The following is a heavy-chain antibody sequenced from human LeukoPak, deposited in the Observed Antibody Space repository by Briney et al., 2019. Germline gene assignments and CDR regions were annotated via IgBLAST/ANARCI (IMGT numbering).Heavy chain of an antibody. D-gene: IGHD3-22*01. CDR1: GGSVSSGSYY. Sequence: SETLSLTCTVSGGSVSSGSYYWSWIRQPPGKGLEWIGYIYYSGSTNYNPSLKSRATISVDTSKNQFSLKLSSVTAADTAVYYCARRNYYDSSYLFDYWGQGTLVTVSS. J-gene: IGHJ4*02. V-gene: IGHV4-61*01. CDR2: IYYSGST. CDR3: ARRNYYDSSYLFDY.